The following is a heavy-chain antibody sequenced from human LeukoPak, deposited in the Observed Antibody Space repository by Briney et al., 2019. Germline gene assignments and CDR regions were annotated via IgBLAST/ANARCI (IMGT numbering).Heavy chain of an antibody. J-gene: IGHJ4*02. D-gene: IGHD1-26*01. CDR1: GGSFSGYY. V-gene: IGHV4-34*01. Sequence: SETLSLTCAVYGGSFSGYYWSWIRQPPGKGLEWIGEINHSGSTNYNPSLKSRVTISADTSKNQFSLKLSSVTAADTAVYYCARGELPDYWGQGTLVTVSS. CDR2: INHSGST. CDR3: ARGELPDY.